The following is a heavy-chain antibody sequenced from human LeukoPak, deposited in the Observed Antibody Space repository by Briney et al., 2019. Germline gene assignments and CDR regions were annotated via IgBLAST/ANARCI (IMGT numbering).Heavy chain of an antibody. D-gene: IGHD3-22*01. J-gene: IGHJ5*02. CDR1: GFTFSSYA. CDR3: AKSQVVYYDSSWGANWFDP. V-gene: IGHV3-23*01. CDR2: ISGSGGST. Sequence: GGSLRLSCAASGFTFSSYAMSWVRQAPGKGLEWVSAISGSGGSTYYADSVKGRFTISRDNSKNTLYLQMNSLRAEDTAVYYCAKSQVVYYDSSWGANWFDPRGQGTLVTVSS.